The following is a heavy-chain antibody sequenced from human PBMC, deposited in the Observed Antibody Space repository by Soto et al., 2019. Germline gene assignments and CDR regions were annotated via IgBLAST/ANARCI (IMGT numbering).Heavy chain of an antibody. J-gene: IGHJ4*02. Sequence: GGSLRLSCAASGFTFSSYGMHWVRQAPGKGLEWVAVLWYDGSNTYYADSVKGRFTISRDNSKNTLYLQMNSLRAEDTTVYYCARPPSGYYQHYFDYWGQGTLVTVSS. CDR2: LWYDGSNT. CDR3: ARPPSGYYQHYFDY. V-gene: IGHV3-33*01. CDR1: GFTFSSYG. D-gene: IGHD3-3*01.